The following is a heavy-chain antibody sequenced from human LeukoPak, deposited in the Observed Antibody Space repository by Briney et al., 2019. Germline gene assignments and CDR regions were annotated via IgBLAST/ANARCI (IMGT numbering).Heavy chain of an antibody. CDR2: FDPEDGEA. CDR1: GHTFTSYD. Sequence: ASVKVSCKASGHTFTSYDINWVRQATGQGLEWMGGFDPEDGEAIYAQKFQGRVTMTEDTSTDTAHMELSSLRSEDTAVYYCATRTYYYDSSEYWGQGTLVTVSS. D-gene: IGHD3-22*01. V-gene: IGHV1-24*01. CDR3: ATRTYYYDSSEY. J-gene: IGHJ4*02.